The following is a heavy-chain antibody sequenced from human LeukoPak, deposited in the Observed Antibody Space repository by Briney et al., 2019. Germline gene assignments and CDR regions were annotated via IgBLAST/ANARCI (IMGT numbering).Heavy chain of an antibody. V-gene: IGHV4-59*08. CDR2: ILYSGST. CDR1: GGFISSYY. CDR3: ARVGHLAAAGTYDY. D-gene: IGHD6-13*01. J-gene: IGHJ4*02. Sequence: SDPLSLTCTVWGGFISSYYWSWLRQPPGKGLEWIGNILYSGSTNYNASLKSRVTISFDTSKNQFSLKLSSVTAADTAVYYCARVGHLAAAGTYDYWGQGTLVTVSS.